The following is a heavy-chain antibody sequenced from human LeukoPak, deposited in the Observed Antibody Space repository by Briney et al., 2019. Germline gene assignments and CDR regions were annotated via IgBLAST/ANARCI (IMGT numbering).Heavy chain of an antibody. J-gene: IGHJ4*02. V-gene: IGHV3-11*04. CDR3: ARDTFHPGLIDS. CDR1: GFNFSDYY. CDR2: ISPNDVNR. D-gene: IGHD2-21*01. Sequence: GGSLRLSCVGSGFNFSDYYMSWIRQAPGKGLEWISYISPNDVNRYYVDAVKGRFTVSRDNARNTLYLQLSSLRAEDSAVYYCARDTFHPGLIDSWGQGTLVTVSS.